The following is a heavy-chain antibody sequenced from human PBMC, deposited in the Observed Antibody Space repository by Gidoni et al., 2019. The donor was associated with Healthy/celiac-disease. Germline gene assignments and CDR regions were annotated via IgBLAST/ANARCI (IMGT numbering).Heavy chain of an antibody. CDR2: ISPISGTA. Sequence: HVQLGPSGAAVRKPGSSLSVSCKAPAGTVSSYGISWVRQAPGQGREWMGGISPISGTANYAQKLQGSVTITADKATSTAYMELSSLRSEDTAVYYCARDPQSYCSGGSCYFGYWGQGTLVTVSS. D-gene: IGHD2-15*01. J-gene: IGHJ4*02. CDR3: ARDPQSYCSGGSCYFGY. CDR1: AGTVSSYG. V-gene: IGHV1-69*06.